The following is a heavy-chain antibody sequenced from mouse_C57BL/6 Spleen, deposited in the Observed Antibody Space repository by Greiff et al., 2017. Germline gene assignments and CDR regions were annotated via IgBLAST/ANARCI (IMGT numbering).Heavy chain of an antibody. J-gene: IGHJ3*01. CDR1: GYSITSGYY. V-gene: IGHV3-6*01. CDR2: ISYDGSN. Sequence: EVQLVESGPGLVKPSQSLSLTCSVTGYSITSGYYWNWIRQFPGNKLEWMGYISYDGSNNYNPSLKNRIPITRDTSKNQFFLKLNSVTTEDTATYYCARDWAYWGQGTLVTVSA. CDR3: ARDWAY.